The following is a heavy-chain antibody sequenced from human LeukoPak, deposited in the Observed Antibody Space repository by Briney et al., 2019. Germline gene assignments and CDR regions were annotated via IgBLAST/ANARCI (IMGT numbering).Heavy chain of an antibody. CDR2: ISGSGGTT. V-gene: IGHV3-23*01. CDR1: GFTFSSYA. D-gene: IGHD3-22*01. J-gene: IGHJ6*02. Sequence: GGSLRLSCVTSGFTFSSYAMSWVRQAPGKGLEWVSVISGSGGTTYYADSVKGRFTISRDNSKNTLYLQMNSLRAEDTAVYYCAKDLGAIVVGGMDVWGQGTTVTVSS. CDR3: AKDLGAIVVGGMDV.